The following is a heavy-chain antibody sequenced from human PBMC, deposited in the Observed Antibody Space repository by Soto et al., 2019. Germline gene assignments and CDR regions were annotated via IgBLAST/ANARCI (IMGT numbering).Heavy chain of an antibody. J-gene: IGHJ6*02. D-gene: IGHD2-2*01. V-gene: IGHV3-30-3*01. CDR1: GFTFSSYA. CDR3: ARADIVVVPAAFYYYYYGMDV. Sequence: GGSLRLSCAASGFTFSSYAMHWVRQAPGKGLEWVAVISYDGSNKYYADSVKGRFTISRDNSKNTLYLQMNSLGAEDTAVYYCARADIVVVPAAFYYYYYGMDVWGQGTTVTVSS. CDR2: ISYDGSNK.